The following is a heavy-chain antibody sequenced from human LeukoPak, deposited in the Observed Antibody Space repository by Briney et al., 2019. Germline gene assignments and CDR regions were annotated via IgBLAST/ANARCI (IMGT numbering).Heavy chain of an antibody. Sequence: SETLSLTCTVSGGSISSYYWSWIRQPPGKGLEWIGYIYYSGSTNYNPSLKSRVTISVDTSKDQFSLKLSSVTAADTAVYYCAKTYSGYDPDWGQGTLVTVSS. J-gene: IGHJ4*02. CDR1: GGSISSYY. CDR2: IYYSGST. D-gene: IGHD5-12*01. V-gene: IGHV4-59*01. CDR3: AKTYSGYDPD.